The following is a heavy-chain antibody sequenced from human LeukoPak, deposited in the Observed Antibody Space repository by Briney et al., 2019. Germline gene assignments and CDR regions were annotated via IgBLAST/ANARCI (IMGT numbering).Heavy chain of an antibody. CDR1: GDSVSSNSAA. CDR2: TYYRSKWYN. V-gene: IGHV6-1*01. Sequence: SQTLSLTCAISGDSVSSNSAAWNWIRQSPSRGLEWLGRTYYRSKWYNDYAVSVKSRITISPDTSKNQFSLQLNSVTPEDTAVYYCARTTEGYCRGRSCYSYYYYMDVWGKGTTVTVSS. J-gene: IGHJ6*03. D-gene: IGHD2-15*01. CDR3: ARTTEGYCRGRSCYSYYYYMDV.